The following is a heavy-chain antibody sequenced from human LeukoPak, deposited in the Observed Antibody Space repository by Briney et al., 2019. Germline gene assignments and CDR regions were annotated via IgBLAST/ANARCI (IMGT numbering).Heavy chain of an antibody. D-gene: IGHD4-23*01. V-gene: IGHV3-48*01. CDR3: VCGNAFDY. Sequence: GGSLRLSCAGSGFPFSSHGMNWVRQAPGKGLEWVSYISSSSSTIYYADSVKGRFTISRDNAKNSLYLQMNSLRAEDTAVYYCVCGNAFDYWGQGTLVTVPS. CDR1: GFPFSSHG. J-gene: IGHJ4*02. CDR2: ISSSSSTI.